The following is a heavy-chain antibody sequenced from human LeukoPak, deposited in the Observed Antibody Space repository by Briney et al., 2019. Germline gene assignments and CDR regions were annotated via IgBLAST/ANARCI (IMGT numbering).Heavy chain of an antibody. V-gene: IGHV4-30-4*08. D-gene: IGHD5-18*01. Sequence: PSETLSLTCTVSGGPISSGDYYWSWIRQPPGKGLEWIGYIYYSGSTYYNPSLKSRVTISVDTPKNQFSLKLNSVTAADTAVYFCARVPGYSSPHYFDFWGQGTLVTVSS. CDR2: IYYSGST. CDR1: GGPISSGDYY. CDR3: ARVPGYSSPHYFDF. J-gene: IGHJ4*02.